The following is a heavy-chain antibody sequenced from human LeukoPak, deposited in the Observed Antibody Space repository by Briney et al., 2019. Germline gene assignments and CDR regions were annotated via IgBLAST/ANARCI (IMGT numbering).Heavy chain of an antibody. CDR2: IYYSGSS. CDR1: GGSISSSNYY. D-gene: IGHD5-18*01. J-gene: IGHJ4*02. Sequence: SETLSLTCTVSGGSISSSNYYWGWVRQPPGKGLEWIGSIYYSGSSYYNPPLKSRVTISVDTSKNRFSLKLSSVTAADTAVYYCRGYTSGYLGGDYWGQGALVTVSS. V-gene: IGHV4-39*01. CDR3: RGYTSGYLGGDY.